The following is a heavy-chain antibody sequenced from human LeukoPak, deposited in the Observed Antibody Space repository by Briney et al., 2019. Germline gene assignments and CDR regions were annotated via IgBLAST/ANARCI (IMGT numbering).Heavy chain of an antibody. CDR2: IYPGDSDT. Sequence: GESLKISCKGSGYTFTYYWIGWVRQMPGKGLEWMGIIYPGDSDTRYSPSFQGQVTISVDRSVSAAYLQWSSLKASDTAMYYCASPPTRECSSISCPLSYWGQGTRVTVSS. V-gene: IGHV5-51*01. D-gene: IGHD2-2*01. J-gene: IGHJ4*02. CDR3: ASPPTRECSSISCPLSY. CDR1: GYTFTYYW.